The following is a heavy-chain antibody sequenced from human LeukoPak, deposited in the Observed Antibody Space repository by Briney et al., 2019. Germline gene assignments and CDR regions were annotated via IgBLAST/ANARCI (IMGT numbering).Heavy chain of an antibody. V-gene: IGHV1-8*03. J-gene: IGHJ6*03. Sequence: ASVKVSCKASGYTFTSYDINWVRQATGQGLEWMGWMNPNSGNTGYAQKFKGRVTITRNTSISTAYMELNSLRSEDTAVYYCARGQGDDQGIYMDVWGKGTTVTVSS. D-gene: IGHD3-16*01. CDR2: MNPNSGNT. CDR1: GYTFTSYD. CDR3: ARGQGDDQGIYMDV.